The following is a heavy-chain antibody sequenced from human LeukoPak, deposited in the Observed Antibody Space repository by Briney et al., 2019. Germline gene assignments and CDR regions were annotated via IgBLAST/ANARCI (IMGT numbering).Heavy chain of an antibody. CDR2: INPNSGGT. Sequence: GASVKVSCKASGYTFTGYYMHWVRQAPGQGLEWRGGINPNSGGTNYAPKFEGRVTMTRNTSISTAYMELSRLRSDDTAVYYCARGVSLLWFGELFPWFDPWGHGTLVTVSS. CDR1: GYTFTGYY. CDR3: ARGVSLLWFGELFPWFDP. D-gene: IGHD3-10*01. J-gene: IGHJ5*02. V-gene: IGHV1-2*02.